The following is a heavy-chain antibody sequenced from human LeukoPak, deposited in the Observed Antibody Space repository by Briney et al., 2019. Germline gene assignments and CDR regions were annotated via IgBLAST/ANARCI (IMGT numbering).Heavy chain of an antibody. CDR2: INSDGGRT. J-gene: IGHJ4*02. V-gene: IGHV3-74*01. CDR3: ARDEEVGASSYYFDY. D-gene: IGHD1-26*01. CDR1: GFTFSSYW. Sequence: PGGSLRLSCAASGFTFSSYWMHWVRQAPGKGLVWVSRINSDGGRTCYADSVKGRFTISRDNAKNTMYLQMNSLRAEDTAVYYCARDEEVGASSYYFDYWGQGTLVTVSS.